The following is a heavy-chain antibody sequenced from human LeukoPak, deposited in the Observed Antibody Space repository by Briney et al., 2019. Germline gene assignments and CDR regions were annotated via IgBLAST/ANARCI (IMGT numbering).Heavy chain of an antibody. Sequence: PSETLFLTCAVYGGSFSGYYWSWIRQPPGKGLEWIGEINHSGSTNYNPSLKSRVTISVDTSKNQFSLKLSSVTAADTAVYYCARGPRLLISRYYYYMDVWGKGTTVTVSS. V-gene: IGHV4-34*01. CDR3: ARGPRLLISRYYYYMDV. D-gene: IGHD3-16*01. CDR2: INHSGST. CDR1: GGSFSGYY. J-gene: IGHJ6*03.